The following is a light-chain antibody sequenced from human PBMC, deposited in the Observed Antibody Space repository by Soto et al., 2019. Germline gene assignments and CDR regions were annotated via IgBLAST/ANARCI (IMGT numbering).Light chain of an antibody. CDR2: DVT. CDR1: SSDVGAYNY. V-gene: IGLV2-11*01. J-gene: IGLJ3*02. Sequence: QSVLTQPRSVSGSPGQSVTISCTGTSSDVGAYNYVSWYQQYPGKAPKLMIYDVTKRPSGVPDRFSGSKSGNTASLTISGLQAEDEADYYCCSYAGSYTFWVFGGGTKLTVL. CDR3: CSYAGSYTFWV.